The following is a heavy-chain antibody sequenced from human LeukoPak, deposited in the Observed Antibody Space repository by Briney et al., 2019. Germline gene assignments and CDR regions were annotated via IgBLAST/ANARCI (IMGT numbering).Heavy chain of an antibody. V-gene: IGHV4-39*01. CDR1: GGAISSSSYY. CDR3: ARGAAAGPSQFDP. D-gene: IGHD6-13*01. J-gene: IGHJ5*02. Sequence: PSETLSLTCTVSGGAISSSSYYWGWVRQPPGKGLEWIGSIYYSGSTSYNSSLKSRVTLSVDTSKNQFSLKLSSVTAADTAVYYCARGAAAGPSQFDPCGQGTLVTVSS. CDR2: IYYSGST.